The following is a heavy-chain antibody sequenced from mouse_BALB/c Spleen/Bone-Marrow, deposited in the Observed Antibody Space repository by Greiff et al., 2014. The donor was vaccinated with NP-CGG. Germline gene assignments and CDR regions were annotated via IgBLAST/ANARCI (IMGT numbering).Heavy chain of an antibody. J-gene: IGHJ3*01. CDR2: IPPGSGTT. CDR1: GYTFTSYW. Sequence: DLVKPGASVKLSCKASGYTFTSYWINWIKQRPGQGLEWIGRIPPGSGTTYFNEMFKGKATLTVDTSSTTAYIQLNSLSSEDFAVNFWARGSYYYCSSSPWFAYWGQGTPVTVSA. D-gene: IGHD1-1*01. CDR3: ARGSYYYCSSSPWFAY. V-gene: IGHV1S41*01.